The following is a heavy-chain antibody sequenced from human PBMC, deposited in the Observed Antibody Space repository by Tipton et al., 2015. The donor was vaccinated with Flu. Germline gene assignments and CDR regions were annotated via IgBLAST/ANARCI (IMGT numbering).Heavy chain of an antibody. J-gene: IGHJ4*02. Sequence: GLVKPSETLSLICAVSNYSISNGYYWGWIRQPPGKGLEWIGNIFHTGNTYYNPSLKSRVTFSVDGSKNQFSLTVSSVTAADTAVYYCARDPSLGMPDYFDYWGQGTLVTASS. CDR3: ARDPSLGMPDYFDY. V-gene: IGHV4-38-2*02. D-gene: IGHD2-2*01. CDR1: NYSISNGYY. CDR2: IFHTGNT.